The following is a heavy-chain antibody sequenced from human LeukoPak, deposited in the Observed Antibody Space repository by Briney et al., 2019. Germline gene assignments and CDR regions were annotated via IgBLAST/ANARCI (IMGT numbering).Heavy chain of an antibody. J-gene: IGHJ4*02. V-gene: IGHV4-4*07. D-gene: IGHD3-22*01. CDR2: IYTSGST. CDR1: GGSISSYY. CDR3: ARGRYYYDSSGYPTPGY. Sequence: SETLSLTCTVSGGSISSYYWSWIRQPAGKGLEWIGRIYTSGSTNYNPSLKSRVTMSVDTSKNQFSLKLSSVTAADTAVYYCARGRYYYDSSGYPTPGYWGQGTLVTVSS.